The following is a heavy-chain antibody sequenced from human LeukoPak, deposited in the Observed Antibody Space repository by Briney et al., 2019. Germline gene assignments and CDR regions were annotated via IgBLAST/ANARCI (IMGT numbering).Heavy chain of an antibody. CDR1: GFTFSSYW. V-gene: IGHV3-7*01. Sequence: PGGSLRLSCAASGFTFSSYWMSWVRQAPGKGLEWVANIKQDGSEKYYVDSVKGRFTISRDNAKNSLYLQTNSLRAEDTAVYYCARALVLYALDYWGQGTLVTVSS. D-gene: IGHD2-8*01. J-gene: IGHJ4*02. CDR2: IKQDGSEK. CDR3: ARALVLYALDY.